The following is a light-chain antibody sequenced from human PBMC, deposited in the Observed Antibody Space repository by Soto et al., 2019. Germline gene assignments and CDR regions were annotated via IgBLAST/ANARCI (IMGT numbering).Light chain of an antibody. Sequence: EIVLTQSPATLSLSPGERATLSCRASQSVNNYLAWYQQKPGQAPRLLIYDASSRATDIPARFSGSGSATDFTLTISSLEAEDFATYYWHQRSNWPLTFGGGTKVEIK. CDR3: HQRSNWPLT. CDR1: QSVNNY. V-gene: IGKV3-11*01. CDR2: DAS. J-gene: IGKJ4*01.